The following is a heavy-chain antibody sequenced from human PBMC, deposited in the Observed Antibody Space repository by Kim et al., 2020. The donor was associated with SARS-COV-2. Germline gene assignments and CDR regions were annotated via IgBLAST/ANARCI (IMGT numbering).Heavy chain of an antibody. J-gene: IGHJ5*02. D-gene: IGHD3-3*01. Sequence: KSRVTISVDTSKNQFSLKLSSATAADTAVYYCARWWYYDFWSGPSNWFDPWGQGTLVTVSS. CDR3: ARWWYYDFWSGPSNWFDP. V-gene: IGHV4-31*02.